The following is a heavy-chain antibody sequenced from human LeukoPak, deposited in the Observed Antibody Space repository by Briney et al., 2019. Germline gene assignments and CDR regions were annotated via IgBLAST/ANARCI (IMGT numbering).Heavy chain of an antibody. CDR1: GYTLTELS. CDR2: FNPEDVKT. Sequence: GASVKVSCKVSGYTLTELSMHWLDKAPGKGLKWMGGFNPEDVKTINAQKFQGRVTMTEDTSTDTAYMELSSLRSEDTAVYYCAATPIVVVPAAMLPREDYYYYGMDVWGQGTTVTVSS. D-gene: IGHD2-2*01. CDR3: AATPIVVVPAAMLPREDYYYYGMDV. J-gene: IGHJ6*02. V-gene: IGHV1-24*01.